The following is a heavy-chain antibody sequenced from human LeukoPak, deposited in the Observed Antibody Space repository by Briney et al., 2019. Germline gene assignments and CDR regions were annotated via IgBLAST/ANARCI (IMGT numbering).Heavy chain of an antibody. J-gene: IGHJ4*02. Sequence: PGGSLRLPCAASGLSFNRYSMNWVRQAPGKGLEWISSISSSSGHIYYADSVRGRFTISRDNAQTSLYLQMNSLRAEDTAIYFCAGGSSVNSYYFDCWGQGTLVTVSS. CDR1: GLSFNRYS. D-gene: IGHD3-22*01. CDR2: ISSSSGHI. V-gene: IGHV3-21*06. CDR3: AGGSSVNSYYFDC.